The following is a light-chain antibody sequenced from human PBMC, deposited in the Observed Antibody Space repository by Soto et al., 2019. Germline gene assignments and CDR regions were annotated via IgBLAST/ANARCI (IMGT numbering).Light chain of an antibody. Sequence: ENVLTQSPGAVSLSPGERATLSCRARLTVFNKYLAWYQQKPGQPPRLLIYGASNRASGIPDRFNGSGSGTDFTLTISRLEPEDFAVYYCQQYGSSGTFGQGTKVDIK. CDR1: LTVFNKY. J-gene: IGKJ1*01. CDR2: GAS. V-gene: IGKV3-20*01. CDR3: QQYGSSGT.